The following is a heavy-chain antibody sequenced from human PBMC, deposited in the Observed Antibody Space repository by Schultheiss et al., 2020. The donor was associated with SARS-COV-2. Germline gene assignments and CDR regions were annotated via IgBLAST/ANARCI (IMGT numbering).Heavy chain of an antibody. Sequence: SETLSLTCTVSGGSISSGGYYWSWIRQHPGKGLEWIGYIYYSGSTYYNPSLKSLVTISVDTSKNQFSLKLSSVTAADTAVYYCARLMYNWNYAGDYWGQGTLVTVSS. J-gene: IGHJ4*02. V-gene: IGHV4-31*01. CDR1: GGSISSGGYY. CDR2: IYYSGST. D-gene: IGHD1-7*01. CDR3: ARLMYNWNYAGDY.